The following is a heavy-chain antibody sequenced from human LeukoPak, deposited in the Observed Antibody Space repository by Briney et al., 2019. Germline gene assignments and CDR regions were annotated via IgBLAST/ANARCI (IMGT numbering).Heavy chain of an antibody. D-gene: IGHD3-22*01. V-gene: IGHV1-18*01. Sequence: GASVKVSCKASGYTFTNYGISWVRQAPGQGLEWMGWISTYNGNSNYAQKLQDRVTMTTDTSTATAYLDLRNLRSDDTAVYYCARDFHSSGYYHYFHYWGQGTLVTVSS. CDR1: GYTFTNYG. CDR3: ARDFHSSGYYHYFHY. CDR2: ISTYNGNS. J-gene: IGHJ4*02.